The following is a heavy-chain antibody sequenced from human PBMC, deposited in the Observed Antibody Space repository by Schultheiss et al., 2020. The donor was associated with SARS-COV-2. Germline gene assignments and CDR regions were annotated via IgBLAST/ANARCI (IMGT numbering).Heavy chain of an antibody. CDR1: GITFNGHE. Sequence: GGSLRLSCAASGITFNGHEMNWVRQASGKGLEWVGRIRSKANSYATAYAASVKGRFTISRDDSKNTAYLQMNSLKTEDTAVYYCTRHWKRGYWGQGTLVTVSS. V-gene: IGHV3-73*01. D-gene: IGHD1-1*01. CDR2: IRSKANSYAT. J-gene: IGHJ4*02. CDR3: TRHWKRGY.